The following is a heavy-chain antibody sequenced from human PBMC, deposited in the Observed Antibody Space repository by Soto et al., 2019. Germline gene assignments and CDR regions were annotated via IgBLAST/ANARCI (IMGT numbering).Heavy chain of an antibody. J-gene: IGHJ6*03. CDR1: GFTFDDYA. Sequence: GGSLRLSCAASGFTFDDYAMHWVRQAPGKGLEWVSGISWNSGSIGYADSVKGRFTISRDNAKNSLYLQMNSLRAEDTALYYCAKSRGRKPAAMLYYYYYMDVWGKGTTVTVSS. V-gene: IGHV3-9*01. CDR2: ISWNSGSI. D-gene: IGHD2-2*01. CDR3: AKSRGRKPAAMLYYYYYMDV.